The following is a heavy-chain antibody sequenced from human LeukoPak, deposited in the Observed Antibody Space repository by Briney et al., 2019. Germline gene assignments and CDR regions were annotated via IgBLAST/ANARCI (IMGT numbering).Heavy chain of an antibody. D-gene: IGHD6-13*01. Sequence: GGSLRLSCAASGFTVSNNYMSWVRQAPGKGLEWVSVIYSGGSTYSADSVKGRFTISRDNAKNSLYLQMNSLRAEDTAVYYCAKRSSSSYYYYYYMDVWGKGTTVTVSS. CDR2: IYSGGST. CDR3: AKRSSSSYYYYYYMDV. J-gene: IGHJ6*03. V-gene: IGHV3-53*01. CDR1: GFTVSNNY.